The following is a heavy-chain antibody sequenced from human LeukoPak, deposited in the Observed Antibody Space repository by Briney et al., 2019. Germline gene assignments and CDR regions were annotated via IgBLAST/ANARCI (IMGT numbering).Heavy chain of an antibody. CDR2: IYHSGST. CDR1: GGSISSGGYS. J-gene: IGHJ4*02. V-gene: IGHV4-30-2*01. CDR3: ARVYSGDSALYYFDY. Sequence: SSETLSLTCAVSGGSISSGGYSWSWIRQPPGKGLEWIGHIYHSGSTYYNPSLKSRVTISVDRSKNQFSLKLSSVTAADTAVYYCARVYSGDSALYYFDYWGQGTLVTVSS. D-gene: IGHD2-21*02.